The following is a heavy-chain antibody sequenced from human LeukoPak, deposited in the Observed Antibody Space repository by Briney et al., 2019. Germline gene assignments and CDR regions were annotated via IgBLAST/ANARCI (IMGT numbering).Heavy chain of an antibody. D-gene: IGHD5-18*01. CDR2: ITPIFGTA. Sequence: SVKVSCKASGGTFSNHAINWVRQAPGQGLEWMGGITPIFGTANYLQKFQGRATITADESTSTVYMELSRLRFQDTAIYYCARASSDDTAMATPFAYWGQGTLVTVSS. V-gene: IGHV1-69*13. J-gene: IGHJ4*02. CDR3: ARASSDDTAMATPFAY. CDR1: GGTFSNHA.